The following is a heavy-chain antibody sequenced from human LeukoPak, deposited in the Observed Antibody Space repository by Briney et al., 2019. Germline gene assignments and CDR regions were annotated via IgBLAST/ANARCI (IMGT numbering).Heavy chain of an antibody. V-gene: IGHV3-53*01. Sequence: GGSLRLSCAASGFTVSSSYMYWVRQAPGKGLEWVSFFYRGDSTYYAESVRGRFTISRDNSKNTLYLLMNSLIPEDTAVYYCAREVVSIPSYVESWGRGTLVTVSS. CDR2: FYRGDST. CDR3: AREVVSIPSYVES. D-gene: IGHD2-15*01. CDR1: GFTVSSSY. J-gene: IGHJ4*02.